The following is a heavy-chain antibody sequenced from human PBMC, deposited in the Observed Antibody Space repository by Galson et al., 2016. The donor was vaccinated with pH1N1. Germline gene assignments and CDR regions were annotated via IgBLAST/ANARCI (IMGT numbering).Heavy chain of an antibody. CDR1: GRIFSSFA. CDR2: IMPMFGTV. J-gene: IGHJ3*02. D-gene: IGHD5-12*01. CDR3: ARGGYSGYGNWSCAFGI. V-gene: IGHV1-69*13. Sequence: SVKVSCKASGRIFSSFAISWVRQAPGQGLDWVGRIMPMFGTVNYAQNFQGRVTITADESTSTAHMELSSLRSEDTAVYYCARGGYSGYGNWSCAFGIWGQGTIVTVSS.